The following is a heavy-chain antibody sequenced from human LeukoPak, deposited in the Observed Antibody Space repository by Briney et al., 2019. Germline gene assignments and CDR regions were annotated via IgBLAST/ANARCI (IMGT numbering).Heavy chain of an antibody. D-gene: IGHD3-3*01. CDR2: ITGRGGIT. CDR3: AILVSNYDFQLFDH. Sequence: PGGSLRPSWAASGFTFTRYGMTWVRQARGRGLEWVSVITGRGGITFYADSVKGRFTPSKDNSKNTLCLQKRSLRAEDTAVYYCAILVSNYDFQLFDHWGEGTLVTVPS. J-gene: IGHJ4*02. CDR1: GFTFTRYG. V-gene: IGHV3-23*01.